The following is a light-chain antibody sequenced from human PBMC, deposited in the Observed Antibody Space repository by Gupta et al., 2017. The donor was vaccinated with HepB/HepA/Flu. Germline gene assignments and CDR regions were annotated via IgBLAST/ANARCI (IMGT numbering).Light chain of an antibody. Sequence: QSALTPPRSVSGSPGQSVTISCTGTSSDVGGYNYVSWYQQHPGKAPKLMIYDVSKRPSGVPDRFSGSKSGNTASPTISGLQAEDEADYYCCSYAGSYTFVFGTGTKVTVL. V-gene: IGLV2-11*01. CDR1: SSDVGGYNY. J-gene: IGLJ1*01. CDR2: DVS. CDR3: CSYAGSYTFV.